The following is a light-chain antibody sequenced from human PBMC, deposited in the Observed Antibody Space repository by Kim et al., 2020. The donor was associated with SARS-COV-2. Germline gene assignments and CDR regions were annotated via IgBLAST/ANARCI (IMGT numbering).Light chain of an antibody. J-gene: IGLJ2*01. Sequence: VSPRQTASITCSGDKLGYKYACWYQQKPGQSPVVVIHQDSKRPSGIPERFSGSNSGNTATLTISGTQAMDEADYYCQAWDSSTVVFGGGTQLTVL. V-gene: IGLV3-1*01. CDR3: QAWDSSTVV. CDR1: KLGYKY. CDR2: QDS.